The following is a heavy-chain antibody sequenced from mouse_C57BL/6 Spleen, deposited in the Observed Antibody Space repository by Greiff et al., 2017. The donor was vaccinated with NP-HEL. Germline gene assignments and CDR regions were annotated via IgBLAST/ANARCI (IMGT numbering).Heavy chain of an antibody. CDR2: INPDSGGT. Sequence: VQLQESGAELVRPGTSVKVSCKASGYSFTNYLIEWVKQRPGQGLEWIGVINPDSGGTNYNEKFKGKATLTADKSSSTAYMQLSSLTSEDSAFYCCARDYDLNALDYWGQGTSVTVSS. V-gene: IGHV1-54*01. CDR3: ARDYDLNALDY. D-gene: IGHD2-4*01. J-gene: IGHJ4*01. CDR1: GYSFTNYL.